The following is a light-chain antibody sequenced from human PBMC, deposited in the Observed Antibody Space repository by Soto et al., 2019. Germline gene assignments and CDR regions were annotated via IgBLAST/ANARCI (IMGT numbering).Light chain of an antibody. Sequence: EIVLTQSPATLSLSPGERATLSCRASQSVSSYLAWYQQKPGQAPRLLIYDASSRAPGIPDRFSGSGSGTTFTLTISRLEPEDFAVYYCQQRYNWPPTFGQGTKVDIK. V-gene: IGKV3-11*01. J-gene: IGKJ1*01. CDR2: DAS. CDR1: QSVSSY. CDR3: QQRYNWPPT.